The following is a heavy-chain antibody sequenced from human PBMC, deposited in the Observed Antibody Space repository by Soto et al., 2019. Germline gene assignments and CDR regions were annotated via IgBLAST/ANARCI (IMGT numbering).Heavy chain of an antibody. CDR3: TRLREDYDGNSVSTRFAY. CDR1: GFTFSGSG. Sequence: PGGSLSLSCGASGFTFSGSGIHWVRQAAGKGLECVGRIRSKGNNYATAYAASVKGRFTVSRDDSKNTAYLQMNGLKTEDTALYFCTRLREDYDGNSVSTRFAYWGQGIQVTV. J-gene: IGHJ4*02. V-gene: IGHV3-73*01. CDR2: IRSKGNNYAT. D-gene: IGHD4-17*01.